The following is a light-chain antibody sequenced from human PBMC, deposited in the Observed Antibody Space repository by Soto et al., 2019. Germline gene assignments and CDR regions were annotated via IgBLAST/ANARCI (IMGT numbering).Light chain of an antibody. CDR2: AAS. V-gene: IGKV1-39*01. CDR3: QQSYSTPPIP. CDR1: QSISSY. J-gene: IGKJ5*01. Sequence: DIQMTQSPSSLSASVGDRVTITCRASQSISSYLNWYQQKPGKAPKLLIYAASSLQSGVPSRFSGSGSGTDFTLTISSLQPEDFATDYCQQSYSTPPIPFCQGTRLEIK.